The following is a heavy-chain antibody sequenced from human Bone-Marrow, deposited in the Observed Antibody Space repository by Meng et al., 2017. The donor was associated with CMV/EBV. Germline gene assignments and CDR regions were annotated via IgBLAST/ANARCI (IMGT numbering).Heavy chain of an antibody. V-gene: IGHV3-53*05. CDR1: GFTVSSNY. Sequence: GGSLRLSCAASGFTVSSNYMSWVRQAPGKGLEWVSVIYSGGSTYYADSVKGRFTISRDNSKNTLYVQMNSLRAEDTAVYYCAKDRRVGYSSSWYTIDYWGQGTLVTVSS. CDR2: IYSGGST. CDR3: AKDRRVGYSSSWYTIDY. J-gene: IGHJ4*02. D-gene: IGHD6-13*01.